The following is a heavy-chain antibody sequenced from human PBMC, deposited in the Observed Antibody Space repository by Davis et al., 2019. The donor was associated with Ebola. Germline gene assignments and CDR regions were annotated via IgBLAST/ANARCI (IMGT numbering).Heavy chain of an antibody. CDR3: ARDEVAVAGSAYYYYGMDV. D-gene: IGHD6-19*01. J-gene: IGHJ6*02. CDR1: GGSTSSTNW. V-gene: IGHV4-4*02. CDR2: IYHSGST. Sequence: MPSETLSLTCAVSGGSTSSTNWWRWVRQPPGKGLEWIGEIYHSGSTNYNPSLKSRVTISVDKSKNQFSLKLSSVTAADTAVYYCARDEVAVAGSAYYYYGMDVWGQGTTVTVSS.